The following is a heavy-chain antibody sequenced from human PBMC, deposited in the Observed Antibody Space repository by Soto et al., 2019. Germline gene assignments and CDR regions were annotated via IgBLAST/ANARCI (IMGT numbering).Heavy chain of an antibody. Sequence: GGPKRLPCTTCGGTFGDYARSWVRPAPGKGLEWVGFIRTTTDGWTAEYAASVKGRFTISRDDSKTIAYLQMNSLKTEDTAVYYCTRTVGSGSYFLAYYYSAMDVWGQGTTVTVSS. CDR1: GGTFGDYA. V-gene: IGHV3-49*04. CDR2: IRTTTDGWTA. J-gene: IGHJ6*02. D-gene: IGHD3-10*01. CDR3: TRTVGSGSYFLAYYYSAMDV.